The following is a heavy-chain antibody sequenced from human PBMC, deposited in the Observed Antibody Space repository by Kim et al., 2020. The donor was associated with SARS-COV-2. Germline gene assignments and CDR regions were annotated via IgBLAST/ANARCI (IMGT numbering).Heavy chain of an antibody. CDR1: GFTFNDYA. J-gene: IGHJ4*02. V-gene: IGHV3-9*01. CDR2: ISWNSGSI. D-gene: IGHD1-26*01. CDR3: AKDMGKEVAVTNY. Sequence: GGSLRLSCAASGFTFNDYAMHWVRQAPGKGLEWVSGISWNSGSIGYVDSVKGRFTISRDNAKNSLYLQMNSLRVEDTALYYCAKDMGKEVAVTNYWGQGTLVTVSS.